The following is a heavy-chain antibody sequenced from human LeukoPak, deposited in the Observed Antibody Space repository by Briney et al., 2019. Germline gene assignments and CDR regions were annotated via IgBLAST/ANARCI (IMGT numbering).Heavy chain of an antibody. CDR1: GFKFSSYW. Sequence: PGGSLRLSCAASGFKFSSYWMHWVRQAPGKGLVWASRIKTDGSSTNYADSVKGRFTISRDNAKNTLYLQMNSLRAEDTAVYYCAGWDYQHEPHFDYWGQGTLVTVSS. D-gene: IGHD1-7*01. J-gene: IGHJ4*02. CDR2: IKTDGSST. V-gene: IGHV3-74*01. CDR3: AGWDYQHEPHFDY.